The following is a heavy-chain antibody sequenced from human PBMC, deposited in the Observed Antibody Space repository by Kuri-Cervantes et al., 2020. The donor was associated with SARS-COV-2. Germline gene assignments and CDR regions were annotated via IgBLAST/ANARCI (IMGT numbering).Heavy chain of an antibody. V-gene: IGHV4-59*01. Sequence: SETLSLTCTVSGGSISSYYWSWIRQPPGKGLEWIGYIYYSGITNYNPSLKSRVTISVDTSKNQFSLKLSSVTAADTAVYHCARVGVSSGWYLYYWGQGTLVTVSS. CDR2: IYYSGIT. J-gene: IGHJ4*02. CDR3: ARVGVSSGWYLYY. CDR1: GGSISSYY. D-gene: IGHD6-19*01.